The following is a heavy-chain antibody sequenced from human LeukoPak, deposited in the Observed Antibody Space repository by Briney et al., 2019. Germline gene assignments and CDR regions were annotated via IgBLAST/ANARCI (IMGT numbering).Heavy chain of an antibody. Sequence: PGGSLRLSCAASGFTFSTCAMIWVRQAPGKGLEWVSGISGSGGSTYHADSVKGRFTISRDNSKNTLYLQMNSLRAEDTAVYYCAKPWFGELYYFDYWGQGTLVTVSS. CDR1: GFTFSTCA. V-gene: IGHV3-23*01. CDR3: AKPWFGELYYFDY. CDR2: ISGSGGST. D-gene: IGHD3-10*01. J-gene: IGHJ4*02.